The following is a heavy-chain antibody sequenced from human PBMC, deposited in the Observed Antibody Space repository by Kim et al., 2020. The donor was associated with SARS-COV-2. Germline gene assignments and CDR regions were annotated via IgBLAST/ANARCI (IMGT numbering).Heavy chain of an antibody. D-gene: IGHD1-26*01. J-gene: IGHJ3*01. CDR3: ASGIVAATFAFDV. V-gene: IGHV4-39*01. Sequence: PSLKGRLTISVDRSKSQFSLKLSSVTATDTAVYYCASGIVAATFAFDVWGQGTMVSVSS.